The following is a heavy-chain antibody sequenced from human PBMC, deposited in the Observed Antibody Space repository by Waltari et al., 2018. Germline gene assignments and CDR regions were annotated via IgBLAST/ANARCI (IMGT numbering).Heavy chain of an antibody. D-gene: IGHD3-16*02. Sequence: QVQLVQSGAEVKKPGASVKVSCKASGYTFTSYAMHWVRQAPGQRLEWMGWINAGNGNTKYSQEFQGRVTITRDTSASTAYMELSSLRSEDMAVYYCARGSYDYVWGSYRYTEEFDYWGQGTLVTVSS. CDR3: ARGSYDYVWGSYRYTEEFDY. CDR2: INAGNGNT. V-gene: IGHV1-3*03. J-gene: IGHJ4*02. CDR1: GYTFTSYA.